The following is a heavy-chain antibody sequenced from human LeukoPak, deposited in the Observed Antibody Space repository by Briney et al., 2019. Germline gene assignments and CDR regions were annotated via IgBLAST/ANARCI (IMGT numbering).Heavy chain of an antibody. V-gene: IGHV1-2*02. J-gene: IGHJ3*02. CDR2: INPNSGGT. CDR1: GYTFTSYG. D-gene: IGHD1-26*01. CDR3: ARAPPPGSYYGLTDAFDI. Sequence: AASVKVSCKASGYTFTSYGISWVRQAPGQGLEWMGWINPNSGGTNYAQKFQGRVTMTRDTSISTAYMELSRLRSDDTAVYYCARAPPPGSYYGLTDAFDIWGQGTMVTVSS.